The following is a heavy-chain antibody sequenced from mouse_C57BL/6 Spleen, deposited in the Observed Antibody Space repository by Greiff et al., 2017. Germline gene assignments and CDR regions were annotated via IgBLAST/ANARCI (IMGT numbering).Heavy chain of an antibody. Sequence: VQLQQSGPELVKPGASVKISCKASGYSFTSYYIHWVKQRPGQGLEWIGWIYPGSGNTKYNEKFKGKATLTADTSSSTAYMQLSSLTSEDSAVYYCARGDSSGYGYFDYWGQGTTLTVSS. J-gene: IGHJ2*01. CDR3: ARGDSSGYGYFDY. D-gene: IGHD3-2*02. V-gene: IGHV1-66*01. CDR1: GYSFTSYY. CDR2: IYPGSGNT.